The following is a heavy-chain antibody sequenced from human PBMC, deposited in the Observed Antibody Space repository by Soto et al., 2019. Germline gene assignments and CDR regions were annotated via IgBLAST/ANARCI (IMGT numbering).Heavy chain of an antibody. D-gene: IGHD2-21*02. V-gene: IGHV4-39*01. CDR3: ARRDCGGDCYSWYY. CDR2: IYYSGGP. Sequence: SETLSLTCTVSDDSVSSSSYYWGWIRQPPGKGLEWIGDIYYSGGPSYNPSLKSRVTISLDTSRNQISLKLNSVTAADTAVYYCARRDCGGDCYSWYYWGQGTLVTVSS. J-gene: IGHJ4*02. CDR1: DDSVSSSSYY.